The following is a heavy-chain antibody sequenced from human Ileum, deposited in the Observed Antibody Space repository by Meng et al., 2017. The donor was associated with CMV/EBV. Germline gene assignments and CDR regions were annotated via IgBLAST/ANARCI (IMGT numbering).Heavy chain of an antibody. CDR1: EFTFSTYT. J-gene: IGHJ4*02. Sequence: GGSLRLSCAASEFTFSTYTMNWVRQAPGKGLEWVSYISSSGSTIYYADSVKGRFTISRDNAKNSLYLQMNSLRAEDTAVYYCARVSSSCFDYWGQGTLVTVSS. D-gene: IGHD6-13*01. CDR3: ARVSSSCFDY. V-gene: IGHV3-48*04. CDR2: ISSSGSTI.